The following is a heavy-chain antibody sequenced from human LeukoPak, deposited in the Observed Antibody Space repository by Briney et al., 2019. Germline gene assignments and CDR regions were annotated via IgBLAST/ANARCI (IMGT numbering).Heavy chain of an antibody. Sequence: SETLSLTCAVYGGSFSGYYWSWIRQPPGKGLEWIGEINHSGSTNYNPSLKSRVTISVDTSKNQFSLKLSSVTAADTAVYYCAATGDYYGSGSYYLNWFDPWGQGTLVTVSS. D-gene: IGHD3-10*01. V-gene: IGHV4-34*01. J-gene: IGHJ5*02. CDR2: INHSGST. CDR3: AATGDYYGSGSYYLNWFDP. CDR1: GGSFSGYY.